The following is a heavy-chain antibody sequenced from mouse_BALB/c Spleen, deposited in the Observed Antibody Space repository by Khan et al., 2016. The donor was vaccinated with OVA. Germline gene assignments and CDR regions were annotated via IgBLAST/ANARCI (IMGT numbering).Heavy chain of an antibody. Sequence: QVQLQQSGPELVKPGALVKISCKASGYTFTAYDINWVKQRPGQGLEWIGWIYPGDGSTKYNEIFKDKATLTADKSSNTSYMQLSSLTAEKSAVYCCAREGLRVVAMDYWGQGTSVSVSS. CDR3: AREGLRVVAMDY. CDR2: IYPGDGST. V-gene: IGHV1S56*01. CDR1: GYTFTAYD. D-gene: IGHD2-4*01. J-gene: IGHJ4*01.